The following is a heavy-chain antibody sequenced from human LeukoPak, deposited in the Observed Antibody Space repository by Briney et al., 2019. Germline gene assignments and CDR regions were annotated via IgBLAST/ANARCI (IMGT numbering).Heavy chain of an antibody. J-gene: IGHJ5*02. Sequence: ASVKVSCKASGYTFTSYDINWVRQATGQGLEWMGWMNPNSGNTGYAQKFQGRVTMTRNTSISTAYMELSSLRSEDTAVYYCARGISYCSGGSCYWFDPWGQGTLVTVSS. D-gene: IGHD2-15*01. CDR3: ARGISYCSGGSCYWFDP. CDR1: GYTFTSYD. CDR2: MNPNSGNT. V-gene: IGHV1-8*01.